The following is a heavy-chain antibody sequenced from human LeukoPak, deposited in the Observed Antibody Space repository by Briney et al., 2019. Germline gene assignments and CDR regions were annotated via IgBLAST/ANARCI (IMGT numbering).Heavy chain of an antibody. CDR2: IYYSGSA. CDR3: ARQSTIAAARIDL. V-gene: IGHV4-39*01. J-gene: IGHJ5*02. Sequence: PSETLSLTCTVSGGSISDSNYYWGWIRQPPGRGLEWIANIYYSGSAYYSPSLKSRVTVSIDTSKNQFSLKLNSVTAADTAVYYCARQSTIAAARIDLWGQGTLVTVSS. D-gene: IGHD6-25*01. CDR1: GGSISDSNYY.